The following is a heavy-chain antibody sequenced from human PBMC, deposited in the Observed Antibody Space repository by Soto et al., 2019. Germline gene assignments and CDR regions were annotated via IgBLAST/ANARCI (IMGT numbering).Heavy chain of an antibody. J-gene: IGHJ6*02. CDR1: GFTFSSYG. CDR3: ARSAGVVAATPLNYYYGMDV. Sequence: QVQLVESGGGVVQPGRSLRLSCAASGFTFSSYGMHWVRQAPGKGLEWVAVISYDGSNKYYADSVKGRFTISRDNSKNTLYLQMNSLRAEDTAVYYCARSAGVVAATPLNYYYGMDVWGQGTTVTVSS. V-gene: IGHV3-30*03. D-gene: IGHD2-15*01. CDR2: ISYDGSNK.